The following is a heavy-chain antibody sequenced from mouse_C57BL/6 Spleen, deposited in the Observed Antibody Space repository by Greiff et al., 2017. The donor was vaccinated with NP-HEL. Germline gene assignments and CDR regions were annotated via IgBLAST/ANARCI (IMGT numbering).Heavy chain of an antibody. V-gene: IGHV1-81*01. Sequence: VQRVESGAELARPGASVKLSCKASGYTFTSYGISWVKQRTGQGLEWIGEIYPRSGNTYYNEKFKGKATLTADKSSSTAYMELRSLTSEDSAVYFCARSNITTVVANPYFDVWGTGTTVTVSS. D-gene: IGHD1-1*01. CDR1: GYTFTSYG. J-gene: IGHJ1*03. CDR2: IYPRSGNT. CDR3: ARSNITTVVANPYFDV.